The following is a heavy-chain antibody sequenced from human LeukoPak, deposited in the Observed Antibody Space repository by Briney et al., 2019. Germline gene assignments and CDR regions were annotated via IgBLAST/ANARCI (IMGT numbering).Heavy chain of an antibody. CDR3: ARGSGWFNHYYMDV. CDR2: ISYNGVST. Sequence: GGSLRLSCTGSGFTFSSYAMYWVRQAPGKGLEYVSAISYNGVSTYHANSVKGRFTISRDNSKNTLYLQMGSLRTEDMAVYYCARGSGWFNHYYMDVWGKGTTVTISS. D-gene: IGHD6-19*01. J-gene: IGHJ6*03. V-gene: IGHV3-64*01. CDR1: GFTFSSYA.